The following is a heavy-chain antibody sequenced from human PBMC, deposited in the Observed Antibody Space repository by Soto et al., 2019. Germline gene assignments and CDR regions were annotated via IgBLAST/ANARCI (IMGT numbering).Heavy chain of an antibody. J-gene: IGHJ4*02. CDR3: ARDPDSGNEHFDY. D-gene: IGHD1-26*01. V-gene: IGHV4-34*01. Sequence: QVQLQQWGAGLLKPSETLSLTCAVYGGSFSGYSWSWIRQPPGKGLEWIGEINHSGSTNYHPSLKKRTNTSVRTSQDHFPPEPGSGTRPDTAVYYCARDPDSGNEHFDYWGQGTLVTVSS. CDR2: INHSGST. CDR1: GGSFSGYS.